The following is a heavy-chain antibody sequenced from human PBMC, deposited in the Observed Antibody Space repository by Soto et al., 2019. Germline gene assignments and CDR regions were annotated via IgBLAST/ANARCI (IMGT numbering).Heavy chain of an antibody. D-gene: IGHD5-18*01. J-gene: IGHJ4*02. CDR2: ISSSSSTI. Sequence: EVQLVESGGGLVQPGGSLRLSCAASGFTFSSYSMNWVRQAPGKGLEWVSYISSSSSTIYYADSVKGLFTISRDNAKNSMYLQMNSLRDEDTAVYYCARDAGYSYGPFDYWGQGTLGTVSS. CDR3: ARDAGYSYGPFDY. V-gene: IGHV3-48*02. CDR1: GFTFSSYS.